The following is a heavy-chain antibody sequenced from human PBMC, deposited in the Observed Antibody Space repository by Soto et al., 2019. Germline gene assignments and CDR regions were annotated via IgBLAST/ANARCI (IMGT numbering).Heavy chain of an antibody. J-gene: IGHJ5*02. CDR2: IYYSGST. Sequence: PSETLSLTCTVSGGSISSSSYYWGWIRQPPGKGLEWIGSIYYSGSTYYNPSLKSRVTISVDTSKNQFSLKLSSVTAADTAVYYCASYVQVGDWLDPWGQGTLVTVS. D-gene: IGHD1-26*01. V-gene: IGHV4-39*01. CDR1: GGSISSSSYY. CDR3: ASYVQVGDWLDP.